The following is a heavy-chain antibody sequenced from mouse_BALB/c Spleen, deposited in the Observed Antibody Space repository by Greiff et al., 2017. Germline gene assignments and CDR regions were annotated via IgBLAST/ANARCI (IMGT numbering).Heavy chain of an antibody. V-gene: IGHV5-17*02. CDR1: GFTFSSFG. CDR2: ISSGSSTI. D-gene: IGHD2-4*01. CDR3: ARGRIYYDYDVFAY. J-gene: IGHJ3*01. Sequence: EVKVVESGGGLVQPGGSRKLSCAASGFTFSSFGMHWVRQAPEKGLEWVAYISSGSSTIYYADTVKGRFTISRDNPKNTLFLQMTSLRSEDTAMYYCARGRIYYDYDVFAYWGQGTLVTVSA.